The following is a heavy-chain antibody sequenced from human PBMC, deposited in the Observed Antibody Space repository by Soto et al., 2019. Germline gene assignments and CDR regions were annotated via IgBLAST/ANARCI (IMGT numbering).Heavy chain of an antibody. J-gene: IGHJ4*02. CDR3: ARELHLGGTDS. CDR2: INDSGST. D-gene: IGHD1-1*01. CDR1: GASFSGYF. Sequence: QVRLQQLGAGLLKPSETLSVPCAVYGASFSGYFWTWIRQSTERGLVWIGQINDSGSTNYNPSLKSRVTMSVDTSKNQFTLRLSSVTAADTAVYYRARELHLGGTDSRGRGTPVTV. V-gene: IGHV4-34*02.